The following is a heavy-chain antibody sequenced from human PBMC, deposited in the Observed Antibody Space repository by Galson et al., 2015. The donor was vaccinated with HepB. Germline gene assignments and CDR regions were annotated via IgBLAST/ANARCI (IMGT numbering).Heavy chain of an antibody. J-gene: IGHJ4*02. CDR1: GFTFSSYG. V-gene: IGHV3-30*18. CDR2: ISYDGSNK. Sequence: SLRLSCAASGFTFSSYGMHWARQAPGKGLEWVAVISYDGSNKYYADSVKGRFTISRDNSKNTLYLQMNSLRAEDTAVYYCAKDFSGYYRPSSRYFDYWGQGTLVTVSS. D-gene: IGHD3-3*01. CDR3: AKDFSGYYRPSSRYFDY.